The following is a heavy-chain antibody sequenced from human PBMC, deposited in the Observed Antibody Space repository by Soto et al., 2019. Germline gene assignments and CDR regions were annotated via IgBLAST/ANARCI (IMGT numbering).Heavy chain of an antibody. CDR3: ARGPRLPGWGAGYYYYMDV. CDR1: GYTFTSYD. D-gene: IGHD1-26*01. CDR2: MNPNSGNT. J-gene: IGHJ6*03. V-gene: IGHV1-8*01. Sequence: ASVKVSWKASGYTFTSYDINWVRQATGQGLEWMGWMNPNSGNTGYAQKFQGRVTMTRNTSISTAYMELSSLRSEDTAVYYCARGPRLPGWGAGYYYYMDVWGKGTTVTVSS.